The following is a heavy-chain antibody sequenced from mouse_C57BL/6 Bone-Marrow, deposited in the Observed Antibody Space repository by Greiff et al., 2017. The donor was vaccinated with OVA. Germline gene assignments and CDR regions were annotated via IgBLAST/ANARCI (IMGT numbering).Heavy chain of an antibody. CDR2: IYPGSGST. CDR3: ARSGTGAWFAY. V-gene: IGHV1-55*01. D-gene: IGHD4-1*01. Sequence: QVQLKQPGAELVKPGASVKMSCKASGYTFTSYWITWAKQRPGQGLEWIGDIYPGSGSTNYNEKFKSKATLTVDTSSSTAYMQLSSLTSEDSAVYYCARSGTGAWFAYWGQGTLVTVSA. J-gene: IGHJ3*01. CDR1: GYTFTSYW.